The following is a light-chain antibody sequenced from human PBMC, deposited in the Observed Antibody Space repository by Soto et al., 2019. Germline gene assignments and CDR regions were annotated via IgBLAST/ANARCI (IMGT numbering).Light chain of an antibody. Sequence: EVVMTQSPATLSVSPGERATLSCRASQTVSRNLAWYQQRPGQAPRLLIYDISNRAAGVPARFSGSGSETEFTLTIRSLQSEDFAVYFCQQYNNCPSFGQGTRLEI. CDR1: QTVSRN. CDR3: QQYNNCPS. CDR2: DIS. J-gene: IGKJ5*01. V-gene: IGKV3-15*01.